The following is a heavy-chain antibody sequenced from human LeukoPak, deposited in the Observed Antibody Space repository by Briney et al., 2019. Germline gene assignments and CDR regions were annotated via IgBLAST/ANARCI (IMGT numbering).Heavy chain of an antibody. CDR1: GGSISSYY. D-gene: IGHD3-3*01. Sequence: SETLSLTCTVSGGSISSYYWSWIRQPPGKGLEWIGYIYYSGSTNYNPSLKSRVTISVDTSMNQFSLKLSSVTAADTAVYYCARPATPYYDFWSGYYSDYRYFDLWGRGTLVTVSS. CDR2: IYYSGST. J-gene: IGHJ2*01. V-gene: IGHV4-59*01. CDR3: ARPATPYYDFWSGYYSDYRYFDL.